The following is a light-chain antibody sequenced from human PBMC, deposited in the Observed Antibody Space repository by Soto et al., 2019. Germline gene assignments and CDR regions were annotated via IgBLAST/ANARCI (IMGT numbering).Light chain of an antibody. J-gene: IGKJ1*01. CDR2: DAS. CDR3: QQYGSSLWT. Sequence: EIMMTQSPATLSVSPGERATLSCRASQSVSSNLAWYQQKPGQAPRLLIYDASSRATGIPDRFSGSGSGTDFTLTISRLEPEDFAVYYCQQYGSSLWTFGQGTKVDI. V-gene: IGKV3-20*01. CDR1: QSVSSN.